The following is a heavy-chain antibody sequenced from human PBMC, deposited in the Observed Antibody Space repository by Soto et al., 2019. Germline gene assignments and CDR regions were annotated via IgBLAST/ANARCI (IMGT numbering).Heavy chain of an antibody. J-gene: IGHJ4*02. CDR2: IYNSGST. V-gene: IGHV4-31*03. D-gene: IGHD1-26*01. CDR1: GYSITSGAYY. CDR3: ATYAGAVDY. Sequence: QVQLQESGPGLVKPSQTLSLPCTVSGYSITSGAYYWSWLRHHTGKCPEWIGYIYNSGSTYYNPCLKSRVTISTATSKNQLSLEVISVTVADTATYYCATYAGAVDYWGQGALVTVSS.